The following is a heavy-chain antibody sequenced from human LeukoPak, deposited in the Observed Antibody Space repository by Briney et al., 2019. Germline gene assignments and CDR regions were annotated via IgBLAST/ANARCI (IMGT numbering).Heavy chain of an antibody. CDR3: ARTTRVTPDGRAEYFED. V-gene: IGHV4-59*03. D-gene: IGHD4-11*01. Sequence: PSETLSLTCSVSGVSISTYYWSWLRQPPGKGLEWVGYKSGAGRDLYNPSLKSRVTISVDASENQFSLTLRSVTAADTAMYYCARTTRVTPDGRAEYFEDWGQGTLV. CDR1: GVSISTYY. J-gene: IGHJ1*01. CDR2: KSGAGRD.